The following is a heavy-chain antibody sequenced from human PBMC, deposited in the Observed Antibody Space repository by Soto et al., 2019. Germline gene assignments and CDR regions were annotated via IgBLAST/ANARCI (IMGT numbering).Heavy chain of an antibody. CDR3: ARHLKTYDILTGVYYYYMDV. CDR1: GGSISSYY. D-gene: IGHD3-9*01. CDR2: IYYSGST. Sequence: EPLSLTCTVSGGSISSYYWSWIRQPPGKGLEWIGYIYYSGSTNYNPSLKSRVTISVDTSKNQFSLKLSSVTAADTAVYYCARHLKTYDILTGVYYYYMDVWGKGTTVTVSS. J-gene: IGHJ6*03. V-gene: IGHV4-59*08.